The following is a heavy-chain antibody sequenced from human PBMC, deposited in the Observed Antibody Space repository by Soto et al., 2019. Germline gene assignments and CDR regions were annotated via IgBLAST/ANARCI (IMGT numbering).Heavy chain of an antibody. CDR2: IGTLRDT. CDR3: ARGRSNDFSSSPPPRFDP. V-gene: IGHV3-13*01. Sequence: PGGSLRLSCVASGFTFKTYVMYWVRQVPGQGLEWVSGIGTLRDTYYSAAVAGRFIVSRENGRNSLYLQMNSLRVGDSGIYFCARGRSNDFSSSPPPRFDPWGRGTLVTVSS. D-gene: IGHD2-21*02. CDR1: GFTFKTYV. J-gene: IGHJ5*02.